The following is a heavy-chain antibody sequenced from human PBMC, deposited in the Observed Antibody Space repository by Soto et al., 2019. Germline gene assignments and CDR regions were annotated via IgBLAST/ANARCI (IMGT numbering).Heavy chain of an antibody. CDR3: AADDIYCSGGSCYPDY. CDR2: IVVGSGNT. CDR1: GFTFTSSA. V-gene: IGHV1-58*01. J-gene: IGHJ4*02. D-gene: IGHD2-15*01. Sequence: QMQLVQSGPEVKKPGTSVKVSCKASGFTFTSSAVQWVRQARGQRLEWIGWIVVGSGNTNYAQKFQERVTITRDMXTXKAYLELSSLRSEDTAVYYCAADDIYCSGGSCYPDYWGQGTLVTVSS.